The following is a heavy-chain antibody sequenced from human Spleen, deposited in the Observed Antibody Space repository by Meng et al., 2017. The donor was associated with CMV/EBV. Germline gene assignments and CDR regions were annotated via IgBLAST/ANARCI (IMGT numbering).Heavy chain of an antibody. V-gene: IGHV3-30*04. CDR3: ARGDSFVVPGGYYGMDV. D-gene: IGHD2-2*01. CDR2: ISYDGSNK. J-gene: IGHJ6*02. Sequence: GGSLRLSCAASGFTFSSYAMHWVRQAPGKGLEWVAVISYDGSNKYSADSVKGRFTISRDNSKNTLYLQMNSLRAEDTAVYYCARGDSFVVPGGYYGMDVWGQGTTVTVSS. CDR1: GFTFSSYA.